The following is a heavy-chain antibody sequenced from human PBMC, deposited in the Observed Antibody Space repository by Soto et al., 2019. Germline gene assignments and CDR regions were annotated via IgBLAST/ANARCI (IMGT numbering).Heavy chain of an antibody. CDR1: GGSISSTNYY. Sequence: QLQLQESGPGLVRPSETLSLTCTVSGGSISSTNYYWGWIRQPPGKGLEWIGTIDSGSSYYNPSLKSRVSISVDTSKNQLSLELGSVTAADTAVYYCARRKGDGSYFDYWGQGTLVTVSS. CDR2: IDSGSS. CDR3: ARRKGDGSYFDY. V-gene: IGHV4-39*01. J-gene: IGHJ4*02. D-gene: IGHD2-15*01.